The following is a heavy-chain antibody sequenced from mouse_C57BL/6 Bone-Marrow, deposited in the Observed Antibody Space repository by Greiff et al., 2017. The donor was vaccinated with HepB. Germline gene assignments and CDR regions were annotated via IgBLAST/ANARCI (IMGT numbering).Heavy chain of an antibody. V-gene: IGHV2-5*01. CDR2: IWRGGST. CDR1: GFSLTSYG. Sequence: QVQLQQSGPGLVQPSPSLSIPCTASGFSLTSYGVHWVRQSPGKGLEWLGVIWRGGSTDYNAAFMSRLSNTKDNSKSQVFFKMNSLQADDTAIYYCAKKNYEKAMDYWGQGTSVTVSS. D-gene: IGHD1-1*01. CDR3: AKKNYEKAMDY. J-gene: IGHJ4*01.